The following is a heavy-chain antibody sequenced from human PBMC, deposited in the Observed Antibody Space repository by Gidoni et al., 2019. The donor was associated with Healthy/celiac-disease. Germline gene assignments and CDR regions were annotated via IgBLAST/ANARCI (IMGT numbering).Heavy chain of an antibody. J-gene: IGHJ5*02. V-gene: IGHV4-59*08. CDR1: GGSISSYY. D-gene: IGHD1-7*01. CDR3: ARGGNWNYGWFDP. CDR2: IYYSGST. Sequence: QVQLQASGPGLVKPSATLSLTCTVSGGSISSYYWSWIRQPPGKGLEWIGYIYYSGSTNYNPSLKSRVTISVDTSKNQFSLKLSSVTAADTAVYYCARGGNWNYGWFDPWGQGTLVTVSS.